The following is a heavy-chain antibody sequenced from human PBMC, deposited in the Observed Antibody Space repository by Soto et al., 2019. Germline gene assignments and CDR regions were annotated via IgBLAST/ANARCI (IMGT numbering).Heavy chain of an antibody. V-gene: IGHV3-23*01. CDR2: ISGGGGST. J-gene: IGHJ1*01. CDR1: GFTFSSYA. CDR3: AKDGDILSGYPEYFQH. Sequence: GGSLILSCAASGFTFSSYAMSWVRQAPGKGLECVSSISGGGGSTYYADSVKGRFTISRDNSKNTLYLQMNSLRAEDTAVYYCAKDGDILSGYPEYFQHWGQGTLVTVSS. D-gene: IGHD3-9*01.